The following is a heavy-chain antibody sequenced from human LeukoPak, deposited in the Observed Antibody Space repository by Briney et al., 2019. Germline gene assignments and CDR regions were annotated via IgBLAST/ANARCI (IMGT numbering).Heavy chain of an antibody. Sequence: GRSLRLSCAASGFSFDEYAMHWVRQAPGKGLEWVSGVSWNSGSIAYADSVKGRFAVSRDNAKNSLYLQMNSLRAEDTAFYYCATHGGPNNDNTVSSADWGQGTLVTVSS. J-gene: IGHJ4*02. D-gene: IGHD3-22*01. CDR2: VSWNSGSI. CDR1: GFSFDEYA. CDR3: ATHGGPNNDNTVSSAD. V-gene: IGHV3-9*01.